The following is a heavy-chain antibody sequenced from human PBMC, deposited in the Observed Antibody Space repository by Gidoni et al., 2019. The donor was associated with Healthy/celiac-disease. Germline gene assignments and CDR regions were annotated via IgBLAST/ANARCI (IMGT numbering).Heavy chain of an antibody. CDR3: AASLFSSWYLDYYYYYGMDV. Sequence: QMQLVQSGPEVKKPGTSVKVSCKASGFTCTSSAVQWVRRARGHRLAWIGWIVVGSGNTSYAQKFQERVTITRDIATSTAYMELSSLRSVDTAVYSCAASLFSSWYLDYYYYYGMDVWGQGTTVTVSS. CDR2: IVVGSGNT. J-gene: IGHJ6*02. V-gene: IGHV1-58*01. CDR1: GFTCTSSA. D-gene: IGHD6-13*01.